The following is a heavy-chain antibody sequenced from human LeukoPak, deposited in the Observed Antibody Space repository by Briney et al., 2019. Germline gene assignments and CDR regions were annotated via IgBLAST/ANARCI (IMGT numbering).Heavy chain of an antibody. CDR3: ARSPVNTWWFDP. J-gene: IGHJ5*02. CDR1: GGSISSGSYY. D-gene: IGHD4-17*01. Sequence: TSETLSLTCTVSGGSISSGSYYWSWIRQPAGKGLEWIGRIYTSGSTNYNPSLKSRVNISVDTAKNQFSLKLSSVTAADTAVYYCARSPVNTWWFDPWGQGTLVTVSS. V-gene: IGHV4-61*02. CDR2: IYTSGST.